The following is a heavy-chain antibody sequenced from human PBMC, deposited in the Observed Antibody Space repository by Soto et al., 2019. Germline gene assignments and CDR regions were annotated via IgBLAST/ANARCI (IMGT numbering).Heavy chain of an antibody. D-gene: IGHD1-26*01. CDR2: IYYSGST. Sequence: QVQLQESGPGLVKPSETLSLTCTVSGGSISRYYWSWIRQPPGKGLEWIGYIYYSGSTNYNPSLTSRGTISVGTSQTQSSLNLSPVTAAGTAAYYCARGRTVVGATLFDYWGQGTLVTVSS. J-gene: IGHJ4*02. CDR3: ARGRTVVGATLFDY. V-gene: IGHV4-59*01. CDR1: GGSISRYY.